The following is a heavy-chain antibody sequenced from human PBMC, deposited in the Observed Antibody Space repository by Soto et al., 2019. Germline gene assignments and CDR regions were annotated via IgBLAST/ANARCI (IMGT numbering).Heavy chain of an antibody. D-gene: IGHD1-7*01. CDR1: GGSFSGYY. V-gene: IGHV4-34*01. CDR2: INHSGST. CDR3: ARLLRPRVTGTTRAFDP. J-gene: IGHJ5*02. Sequence: SETLSLTCAVYGGSFSGYYWSWIRQPPGKGLEWIGEINHSGSTNYNPSLKSRVTISVDTSKNQFSLKLSSVTAADTAVYYCARLLRPRVTGTTRAFDPWGQGTLVTVSS.